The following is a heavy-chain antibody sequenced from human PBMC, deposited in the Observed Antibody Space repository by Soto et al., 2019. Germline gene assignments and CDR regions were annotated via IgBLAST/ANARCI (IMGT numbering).Heavy chain of an antibody. CDR2: INAGNGNT. CDR3: ARDLTTVTHPFDY. CDR1: GYTFTTYA. D-gene: IGHD4-17*01. J-gene: IGHJ4*02. Sequence: QVQLVQSGAEVKKPGASVKVSCKASGYTFTTYAMHWVRQAPGQRLEWMGWINAGNGNTKYSQKFKGRVTITRDTSASTAYMELSSLRSEDTAVYYCARDLTTVTHPFDYWGQGTLVTVSS. V-gene: IGHV1-3*01.